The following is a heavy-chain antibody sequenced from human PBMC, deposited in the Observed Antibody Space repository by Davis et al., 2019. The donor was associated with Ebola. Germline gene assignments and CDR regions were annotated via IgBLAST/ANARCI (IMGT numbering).Heavy chain of an antibody. D-gene: IGHD6-6*01. V-gene: IGHV4-61*01. Sequence: PSETLSLTCTVSGGSVSSGSYYWSWIRQPPGKGLEWIGYIYYSGSTNYNPSLKSRVTISVDTSKNQFSLKLSSVTAADTAVYYCAREAARPGYWGQGTLVTVSS. J-gene: IGHJ4*02. CDR2: IYYSGST. CDR3: AREAARPGY. CDR1: GGSVSSGSYY.